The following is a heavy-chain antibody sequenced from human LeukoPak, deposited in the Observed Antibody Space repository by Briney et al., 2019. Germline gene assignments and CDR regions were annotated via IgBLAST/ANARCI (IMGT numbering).Heavy chain of an antibody. D-gene: IGHD3-3*01. CDR3: AASATGYDFWTPFDP. Sequence: ASVKVSCKASGFTFTSSAMQWVRQARGQRLEWIGWIVVGSGNTNHAQKFQERVTITRDMSTSTAYMELSSLRSEDTAVYYCAASATGYDFWTPFDPWGQGTLVTVSS. J-gene: IGHJ5*02. CDR2: IVVGSGNT. V-gene: IGHV1-58*02. CDR1: GFTFTSSA.